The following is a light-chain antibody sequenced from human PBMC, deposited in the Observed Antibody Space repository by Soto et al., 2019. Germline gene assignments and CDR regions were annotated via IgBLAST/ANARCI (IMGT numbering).Light chain of an antibody. CDR3: AAWDDSLNGGYV. V-gene: IGLV1-44*01. CDR1: SSNIGGNS. CDR2: SNN. J-gene: IGLJ1*01. Sequence: QSVLTQPPSVSAAPGQKVTISCSGSSSNIGGNSVSWYQQLPGTAPKLLIYSNNQRPSGVPDRSSGSKSGSSASLAISGLQSEDEADYYCAAWDDSLNGGYVFGTGTKVTVL.